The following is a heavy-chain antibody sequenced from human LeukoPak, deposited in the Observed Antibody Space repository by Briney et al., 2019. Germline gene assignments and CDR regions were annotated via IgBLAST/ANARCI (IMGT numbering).Heavy chain of an antibody. V-gene: IGHV1-3*01. CDR2: INAGNGDT. CDR3: ARESSRWELLYYFDY. D-gene: IGHD1-26*01. J-gene: IGHJ4*02. Sequence: ASVKVSCKASGYTFTNYAIHWVRQAPGQRLQWMGWINAGNGDTKYSEELQGRVTFSRDTSASTAYMELRSLRSDDTAVYYCARESSRWELLYYFDYWGQGTLVTVSS. CDR1: GYTFTNYA.